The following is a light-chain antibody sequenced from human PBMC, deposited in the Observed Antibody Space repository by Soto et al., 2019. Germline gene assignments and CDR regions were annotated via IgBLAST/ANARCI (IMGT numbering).Light chain of an antibody. CDR3: SSYAGSNPVV. V-gene: IGLV2-8*01. J-gene: IGLJ2*01. Sequence: QSVLTQPPSASGSPGQSVTISCTGTSSDVGGYNYVSWYQQHPGKAPKLMIYEVSKRPSGVPDRFSGSKSGNTASLTASGLQAEDEADYYCSSYAGSNPVVFGGGTKLTVL. CDR1: SSDVGGYNY. CDR2: EVS.